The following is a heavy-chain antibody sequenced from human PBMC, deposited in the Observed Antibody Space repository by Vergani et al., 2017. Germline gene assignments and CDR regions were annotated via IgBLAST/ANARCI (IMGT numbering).Heavy chain of an antibody. CDR1: GFTFSSYA. CDR3: EKDFGYGDYFY. Sequence: EVQLLESGGGLVQPGGSLRLSCAASGFTFSSYAMSWVRQAQGKGLEWVSAISGSGGSTYYADSVKGRLTISRDNSKNTLYLQMNSLRAEDPAVYYCEKDFGYGDYFYWGQGTLVTVSS. CDR2: ISGSGGST. J-gene: IGHJ4*02. D-gene: IGHD4-17*01. V-gene: IGHV3-23*01.